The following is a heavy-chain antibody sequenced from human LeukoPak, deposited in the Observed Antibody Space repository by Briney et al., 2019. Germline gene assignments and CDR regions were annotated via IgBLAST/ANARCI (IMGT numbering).Heavy chain of an antibody. CDR3: AKPKDNSLYCFDY. Sequence: GGSLRLSCSGSGFTFSHHAMHWVRQAPGKGLEYTSAINSNGGSTYYADPVKGRFTISRDNSKNTLYLQMSSLRAEDTAVYYCAKPKDNSLYCFDYWGQGTLVTVSS. D-gene: IGHD1-20*01. CDR2: INSNGGST. CDR1: GFTFSHHA. J-gene: IGHJ4*02. V-gene: IGHV3-64D*06.